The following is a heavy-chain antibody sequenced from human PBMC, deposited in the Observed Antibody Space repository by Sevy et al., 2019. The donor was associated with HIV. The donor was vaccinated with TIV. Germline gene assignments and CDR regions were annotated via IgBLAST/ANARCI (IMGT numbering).Heavy chain of an antibody. CDR1: GFTFSSYW. CDR2: IKQDGSEK. Sequence: GGSLRLSCAASGFTFSSYWMSWVRQAPGKGLEWVANIKQDGSEKYYLDSVKGRFTISRDNAKNSLYLQMNSLRAEDTAVYYCARERGVDYYDSSPDAFDIWGQGTMVTVSS. CDR3: ARERGVDYYDSSPDAFDI. D-gene: IGHD3-22*01. V-gene: IGHV3-7*01. J-gene: IGHJ3*02.